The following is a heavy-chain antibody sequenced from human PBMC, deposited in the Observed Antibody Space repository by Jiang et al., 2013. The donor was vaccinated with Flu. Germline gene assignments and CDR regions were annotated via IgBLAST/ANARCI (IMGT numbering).Heavy chain of an antibody. D-gene: IGHD6-13*01. CDR1: GFTFSRFG. Sequence: QLVESGGGVVQPGRSLRLSCAASGFTFSRFGMHWVRQAPGKGLEWVGIITYDGNTKYYADSVKGRFTISRDNFNNTLYLQMNSLGAEDTAVYYCAREIRNSISWYWLDPWGQGTLVTVSS. J-gene: IGHJ5*02. CDR3: AREIRNSISWYWLDP. V-gene: IGHV3-30*06. CDR2: ITYDGNTK.